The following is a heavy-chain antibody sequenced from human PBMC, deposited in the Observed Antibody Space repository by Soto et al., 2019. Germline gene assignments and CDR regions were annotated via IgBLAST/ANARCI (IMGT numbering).Heavy chain of an antibody. V-gene: IGHV3-30-3*01. J-gene: IGHJ6*02. CDR1: GFTFSSYA. D-gene: IGHD3-3*01. CDR2: ISYDGSNK. CDR3: VTLEEYYYGMDV. Sequence: QVQLVESGGGVVQPGRSLRLSCAASGFTFSSYAMHWVRQAPGKGLEWVAVISYDGSNKYYADSVKGRFTISRDNSKNTLYLQMNSLRAEDTAVYYCVTLEEYYYGMDVWGQGTTVTVSS.